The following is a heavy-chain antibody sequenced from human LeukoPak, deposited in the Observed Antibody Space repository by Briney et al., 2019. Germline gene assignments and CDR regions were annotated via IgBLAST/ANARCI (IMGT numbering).Heavy chain of an antibody. Sequence: GASVKVSCKASGYTFTSYGISWVRQAPGQGLEWMGLISAYNGNTNYAQKLQGRVTMTTDTSTSTAYMELRSLRSDDTAVYYCARDRYYDSSAQDAFDIWGQGTMVTVSS. CDR1: GYTFTSYG. CDR2: ISAYNGNT. CDR3: ARDRYYDSSAQDAFDI. J-gene: IGHJ3*02. V-gene: IGHV1-18*01. D-gene: IGHD3-22*01.